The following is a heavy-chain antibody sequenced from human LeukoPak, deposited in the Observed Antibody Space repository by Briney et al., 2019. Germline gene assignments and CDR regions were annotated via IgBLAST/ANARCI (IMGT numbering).Heavy chain of an antibody. V-gene: IGHV3-7*01. CDR3: VRFRRDYYYGLDV. J-gene: IGHJ6*02. CDR2: IKTDGSEK. CDR1: GFTFRSHW. Sequence: GSLSLSCAASGFTFRSHWMTWVRQAPGQGLEWVANIKTDGSEKFYMDALKGRFTISRDNAKSTMYLQMNSLRAEDTAVYYCVRFRRDYYYGLDVWGQGTTVTVS.